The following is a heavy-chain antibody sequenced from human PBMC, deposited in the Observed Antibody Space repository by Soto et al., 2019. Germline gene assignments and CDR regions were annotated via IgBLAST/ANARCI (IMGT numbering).Heavy chain of an antibody. D-gene: IGHD5-12*01. V-gene: IGHV4-59*11. J-gene: IGHJ4*02. Sequence: PSETLSLTCTVSGDSISSHYWSWLRQPPGKGLEWIGDIYYSGSTNYNPSLKSRVAISIDTSKIQFYLKVKSVTAADTAVYYCATYPVATIRHFDNWGQGTLVTSPQ. CDR2: IYYSGST. CDR1: GDSISSHY. CDR3: ATYPVATIRHFDN.